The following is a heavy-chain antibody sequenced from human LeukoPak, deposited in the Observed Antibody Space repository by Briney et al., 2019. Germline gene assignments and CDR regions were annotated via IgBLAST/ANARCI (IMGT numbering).Heavy chain of an antibody. CDR2: ISSGSSTI. CDR1: GFTFSSYS. J-gene: IGHJ2*01. V-gene: IGHV3-48*01. CDR3: ARDYNWYFDL. Sequence: GGSLRLSCAASGFTFSSYSMNWVRQAPGKGLEWVSYISSGSSTIYHADSVKGRFSISRDNAKNSPYLQMNSLRAEDTAVYYCARDYNWYFDLWGRGTLVTVSS.